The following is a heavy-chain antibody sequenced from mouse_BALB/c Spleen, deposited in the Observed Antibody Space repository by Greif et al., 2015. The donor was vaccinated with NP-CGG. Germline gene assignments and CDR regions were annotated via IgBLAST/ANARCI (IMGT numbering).Heavy chain of an antibody. CDR2: ISSGSSTI. J-gene: IGHJ4*01. Sequence: QRVESGGGLVQPGGSRKLSCAASGFTFSSFGMHWVRQAPEKGLEWVACISSGSSTIYYADTVKGRFTISRGNPKNTLFLQMTSLRSEDTAMYYCARTTVVAYYAIDYWGQGTSVTVSS. CDR3: ARTTVVAYYAIDY. D-gene: IGHD1-1*01. V-gene: IGHV5-17*02. CDR1: GFTFSSFG.